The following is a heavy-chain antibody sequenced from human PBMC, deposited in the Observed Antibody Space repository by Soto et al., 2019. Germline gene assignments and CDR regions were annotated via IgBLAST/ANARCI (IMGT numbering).Heavy chain of an antibody. V-gene: IGHV3-30-3*01. CDR2: ISYDGSYK. Sequence: GGSLRLSCAASGFTFSSYAMHWVRQAPGKGLEWAAVISYDGSYKYYADSVKGRFTISRDNSKNTLYLQMNSLRAEDTAVYYCARDYYRFNSGYGFSMDVWGQGTTVTVSS. CDR3: ARDYYRFNSGYGFSMDV. D-gene: IGHD5-12*01. J-gene: IGHJ6*02. CDR1: GFTFSSYA.